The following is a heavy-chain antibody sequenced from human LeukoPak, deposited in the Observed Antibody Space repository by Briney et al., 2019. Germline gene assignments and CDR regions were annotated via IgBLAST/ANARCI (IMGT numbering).Heavy chain of an antibody. Sequence: SGGSLRLSCAASGFTFDDYAMHWVRQAPGKGLEWVSGISWSSGSIGYADSVKGRFTISRDNAKNSLYLQMNSLRAEDMALYYCAKGGNSGYYFDYWGQGTLVTVSS. V-gene: IGHV3-9*03. CDR1: GFTFDDYA. D-gene: IGHD4-23*01. CDR3: AKGGNSGYYFDY. J-gene: IGHJ4*02. CDR2: ISWSSGSI.